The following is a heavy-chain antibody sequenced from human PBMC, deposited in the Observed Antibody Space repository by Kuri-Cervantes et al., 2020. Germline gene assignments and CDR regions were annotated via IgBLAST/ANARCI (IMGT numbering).Heavy chain of an antibody. Sequence: SETLSLTCTVSGGSISSYYWSWIRQLPGKGLEWIGYIYYSGSTYYNPSLKSRVTISVDTSKNQFSLKLSSVTAADTAVYYCARFPNCSGGSCYSGGWDDAFDIWGQGTMVTVSS. V-gene: IGHV4-59*12. CDR1: GGSISSYY. J-gene: IGHJ3*02. D-gene: IGHD2-15*01. CDR3: ARFPNCSGGSCYSGGWDDAFDI. CDR2: IYYSGST.